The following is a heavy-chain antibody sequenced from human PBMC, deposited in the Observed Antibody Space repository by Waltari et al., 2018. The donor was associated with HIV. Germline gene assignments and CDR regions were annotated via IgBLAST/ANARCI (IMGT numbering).Heavy chain of an antibody. CDR3: ARHGGGWAPGGFDY. V-gene: IGHV4-39*01. J-gene: IGHJ4*02. Sequence: QLQLQASGPGLVKPSETLSLTCTVSGGSISSSSYYWGWNRQAPGKGLEWIGSIYYRGSTYYNPSLKSRVTISVDTSKNQFSLKLSSVTAADTAVYHCARHGGGWAPGGFDYWGQGTLVTGSS. D-gene: IGHD6-19*01. CDR2: IYYRGST. CDR1: GGSISSSSYY.